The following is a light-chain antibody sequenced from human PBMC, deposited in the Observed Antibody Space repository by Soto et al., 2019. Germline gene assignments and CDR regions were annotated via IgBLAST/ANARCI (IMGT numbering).Light chain of an antibody. J-gene: IGKJ5*01. CDR3: QQTYSTPIT. CDR1: QSISNY. Sequence: IHLTQSPSSMSASVGDRVTITCRASQSISNYLNWYQQRPGKAPKLLIYAASSLQSGVPSRFSGSGSGTDFTLTISSLQPEDFVTYYCQQTYSTPITFGQGTRLEI. V-gene: IGKV1-39*01. CDR2: AAS.